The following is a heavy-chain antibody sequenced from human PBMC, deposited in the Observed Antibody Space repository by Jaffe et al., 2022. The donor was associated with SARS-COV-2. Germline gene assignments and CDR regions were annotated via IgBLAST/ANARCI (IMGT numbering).Heavy chain of an antibody. D-gene: IGHD6-19*01. CDR1: GFTFSSYS. Sequence: EVQLVESGGGLVKPGGSLRLSCAASGFTFSSYSMNWVRQAPGKGLEWVSSISSSSSYIYYADSVKGRFTISRDNAKNSLYLQMNSLRAEDTAVYYCARSYSSGWTNLYYYYYYMDVWGKGTTVTVSS. V-gene: IGHV3-21*01. J-gene: IGHJ6*03. CDR2: ISSSSSYI. CDR3: ARSYSSGWTNLYYYYYYMDV.